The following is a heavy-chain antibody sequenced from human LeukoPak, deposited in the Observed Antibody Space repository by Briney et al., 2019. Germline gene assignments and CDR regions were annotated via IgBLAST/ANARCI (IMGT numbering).Heavy chain of an antibody. CDR1: GFIGYDGY. CDR2: IYRGGVT. D-gene: IGHD2-8*01. Sequence: GGSLRLSCAVSGFIGYDGYMSWVRQAPGRGLEWLSVIYRGGVTYYADSVKGRFFISRDDSKNTWHHQLNSLKTDDTAVYYCPGASNDGVLIDAISFALWGQGTLVSVSS. J-gene: IGHJ4*02. V-gene: IGHV3-66*01. CDR3: PGASNDGVLIDAISFAL.